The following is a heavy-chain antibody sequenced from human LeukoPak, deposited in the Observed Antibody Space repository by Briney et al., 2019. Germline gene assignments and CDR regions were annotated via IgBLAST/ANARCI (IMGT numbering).Heavy chain of an antibody. CDR1: GGSISSGGYS. D-gene: IGHD5-12*01. CDR2: IYHSGSA. Sequence: SQTLSLTCAVSGGSISSGGYSWSWIRQPPGKGLEWIGYIYHSGSAYYNPSLKSRVTISVDRSKNQFSLKLSSVTAAGTAVYYCARGSKDSGYDYNYWGQGTLVTVSS. V-gene: IGHV4-30-2*01. J-gene: IGHJ4*02. CDR3: ARGSKDSGYDYNY.